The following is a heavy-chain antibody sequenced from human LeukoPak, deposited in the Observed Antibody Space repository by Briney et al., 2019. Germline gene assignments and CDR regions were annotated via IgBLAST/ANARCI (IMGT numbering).Heavy chain of an antibody. Sequence: PGGSLRLSCAASGFTFSNAWMSWVRQAPGKGLEWVGRIKSKTDGGTTDYAAPVKGRFTISRDDSNVYLQMNSLKTEDTAVYSCTTAPYYYDSSPFDPWGQGTLVTVSS. D-gene: IGHD3-22*01. J-gene: IGHJ5*02. CDR2: IKSKTDGGTT. CDR3: TTAPYYYDSSPFDP. V-gene: IGHV3-15*01. CDR1: GFTFSNAW.